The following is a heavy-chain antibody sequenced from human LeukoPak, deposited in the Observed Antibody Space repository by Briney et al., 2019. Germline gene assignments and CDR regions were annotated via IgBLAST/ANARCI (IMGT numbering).Heavy chain of an antibody. CDR1: GGTFSSYA. Sequence: GASVKVSCKASGGTFSSYAISWVRQAPGQGLEWMGRIIPILGIANYAQKFQGRVTITADKSTSTAYMELSSLRSEDTAVYYCASGGTSHYGMDVWGQGTTVTVSS. V-gene: IGHV1-69*04. D-gene: IGHD4-23*01. J-gene: IGHJ6*02. CDR2: IIPILGIA. CDR3: ASGGTSHYGMDV.